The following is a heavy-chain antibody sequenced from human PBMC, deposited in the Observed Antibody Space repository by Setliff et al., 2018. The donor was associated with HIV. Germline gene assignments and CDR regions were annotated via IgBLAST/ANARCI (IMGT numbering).Heavy chain of an antibody. D-gene: IGHD3-10*01. CDR2: IYCGDSRT. J-gene: IGHJ4*02. CDR3: GRYASGSYYFDY. Sequence: PGESLKISCKGSGYSFISYWIGWVRQMPGKGLEWMGLIYCGDSRTRYSPSFQGQVTISADKSINTAYLQWSSLKASDTAIYYCGRYASGSYYFDYWGQGTLVTVSS. CDR1: GYSFISYW. V-gene: IGHV5-51*01.